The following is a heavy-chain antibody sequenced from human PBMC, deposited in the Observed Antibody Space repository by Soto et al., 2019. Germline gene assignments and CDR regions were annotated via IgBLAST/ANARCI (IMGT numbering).Heavy chain of an antibody. Sequence: SGPTLVNPTPTLTLTCTFSGFSFTTAGVAVGWIRQTPGGALEWLTLIYYNDDRRFSPSLETRLTITGDTSKNQVVLSLTNVDPGDTATYFCAHSDGGYEIIYFDFWGQGIPVTVS. CDR2: IYYNDDR. CDR3: AHSDGGYEIIYFDF. D-gene: IGHD5-12*01. V-gene: IGHV2-5*01. J-gene: IGHJ4*02. CDR1: GFSFTTAGVA.